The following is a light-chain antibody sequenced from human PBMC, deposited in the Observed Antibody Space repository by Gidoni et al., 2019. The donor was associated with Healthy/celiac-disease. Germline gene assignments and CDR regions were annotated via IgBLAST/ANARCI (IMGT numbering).Light chain of an antibody. Sequence: DIQMTQSPSSLSASVGDRVTITCQASQDISNYLNWYQQKPGKAPKLLIYDASNLETGVPSRFSGSVSGTDFTFTISSLQPEDIATYYCQQYDKLPPITFGQGTRLEIK. V-gene: IGKV1-33*01. J-gene: IGKJ5*01. CDR3: QQYDKLPPIT. CDR1: QDISNY. CDR2: DAS.